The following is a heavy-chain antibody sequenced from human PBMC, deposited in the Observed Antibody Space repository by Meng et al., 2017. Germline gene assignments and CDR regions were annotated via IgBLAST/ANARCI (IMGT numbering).Heavy chain of an antibody. CDR2: TYYSGST. Sequence: SETLSLTCTVSGGSISSYYWSWIRQPPGKGLEWIGYTYYSGSTNYNPSLKSRVTISVDTSKNQFSLKLSSVTAADTAVYYCARVNYGSGSYAPNYYYYGMDVWGQGTMVTVSS. V-gene: IGHV4-59*01. J-gene: IGHJ6*02. CDR1: GGSISSYY. CDR3: ARVNYGSGSYAPNYYYYGMDV. D-gene: IGHD3-10*01.